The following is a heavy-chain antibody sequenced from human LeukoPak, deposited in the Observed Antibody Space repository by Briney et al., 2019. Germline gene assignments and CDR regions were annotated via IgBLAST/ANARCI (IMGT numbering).Heavy chain of an antibody. CDR1: GFTDSSDY. CDR2: ISSGGST. CDR3: ASGYLDYGGNSH. V-gene: IGHV3-66*01. Sequence: PGGSLRLSCAASGFTDSSDYMGWVRQAPEKGLEWVSLISSGGSTYYADSVKGRFTISRDNAKNTLYLQMNSLGAEDTAVYYCASGYLDYGGNSHWGQGTLVTVSS. J-gene: IGHJ4*02. D-gene: IGHD4-23*01.